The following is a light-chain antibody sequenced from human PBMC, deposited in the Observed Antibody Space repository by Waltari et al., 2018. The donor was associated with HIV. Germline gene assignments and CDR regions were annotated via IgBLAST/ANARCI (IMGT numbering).Light chain of an antibody. CDR1: NIGRKT. CDR3: QVWNDGADRE. V-gene: IGLV3-21*04. J-gene: IGLJ3*02. Sequence: SYVLTQPPSVSVAAGKTATITCGGTNIGRKTVNWYQQRSGQAPVLVIQDDKDRPTGISERFSGSNSGNTATLTINRVEVGDEADYYCQVWNDGADREFGGGTRLAVL. CDR2: DDK.